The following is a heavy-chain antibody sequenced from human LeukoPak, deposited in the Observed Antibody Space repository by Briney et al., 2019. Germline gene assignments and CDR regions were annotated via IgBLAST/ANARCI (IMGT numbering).Heavy chain of an antibody. CDR2: ISGSGGST. V-gene: IGHV3-23*01. CDR1: GFTFSSYA. Sequence: GGSLRLSCTASGFTFSSYAMSWVRQAPGKGLEWASAISGSGGSTYYADSVRGRFTISRDNSEKTLYLQMNSLRAEDTAVYYCAKDRLELRPTHFDYWGQGALVTVSS. J-gene: IGHJ4*02. CDR3: AKDRLELRPTHFDY. D-gene: IGHD1-26*01.